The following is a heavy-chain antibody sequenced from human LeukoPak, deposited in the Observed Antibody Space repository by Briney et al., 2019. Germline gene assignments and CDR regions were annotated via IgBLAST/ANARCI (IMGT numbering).Heavy chain of an antibody. CDR1: GRPFSSSI. D-gene: IGHD3-16*02. Sequence: GGSLRLSCALSGRPFSSSIMHWVRQSPGRGLEWVAFLSFDGSNEFYADSLKGRFTISRDNSKDTLYLQMDSLRAEDTALYYCAREEHDYVWGSYRYYYYYGIDVWGQGTTVTVSS. CDR3: AREEHDYVWGSYRYYYYYGIDV. J-gene: IGHJ6*02. V-gene: IGHV3-30*03. CDR2: LSFDGSNE.